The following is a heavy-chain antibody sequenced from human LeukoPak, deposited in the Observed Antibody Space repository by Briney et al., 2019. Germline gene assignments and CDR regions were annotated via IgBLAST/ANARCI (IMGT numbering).Heavy chain of an antibody. V-gene: IGHV3-21*01. CDR2: ISSSGGYI. Sequence: GGSLRLSCAASGFTFSSYAMSWVRQAPGKGLEWVSTISSSGGYIYYADSVKGRFTISRDTAKNSLYLQMNSLRVEDTAVYNCARLRDTVTSASDYWGQGTLVTVSS. D-gene: IGHD4-17*01. CDR1: GFTFSSYA. CDR3: ARLRDTVTSASDY. J-gene: IGHJ4*02.